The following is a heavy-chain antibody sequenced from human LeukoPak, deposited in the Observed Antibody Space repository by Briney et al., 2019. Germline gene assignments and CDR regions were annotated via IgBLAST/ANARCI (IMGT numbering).Heavy chain of an antibody. D-gene: IGHD1-26*01. CDR2: IYYSGST. CDR3: ARDHSGGSYYGY. J-gene: IGHJ4*02. V-gene: IGHV4-59*01. CDR1: GGSISRYY. Sequence: SETLSLTCTVSGGSISRYYWSWIRQPPGKGLEWIGYIYYSGSTNYNPSLKSRVTISVDTSKNQFSLKLSSVTAADTAVYYCARDHSGGSYYGYWGQGTLVTVSS.